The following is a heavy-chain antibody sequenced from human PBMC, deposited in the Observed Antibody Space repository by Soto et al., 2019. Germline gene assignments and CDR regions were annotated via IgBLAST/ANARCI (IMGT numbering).Heavy chain of an antibody. D-gene: IGHD2-2*01. V-gene: IGHV3-7*01. CDR2: IKQDGSEK. CDR1: GFTFSSYW. CDR3: ARDPRSVVVPAGLAAAGHGGFMDV. Sequence: GGSLRLSCAASGFTFSSYWMSWVRQAPGKGLEWVANIKQDGSEKYYVDSVKGRFTISRDNAKNSLYLQMNSLRAEDTAVYYCARDPRSVVVPAGLAAAGHGGFMDVWGKGTTVTVSS. J-gene: IGHJ6*04.